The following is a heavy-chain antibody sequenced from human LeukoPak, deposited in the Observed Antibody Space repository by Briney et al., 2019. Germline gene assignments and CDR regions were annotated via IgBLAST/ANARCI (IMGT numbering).Heavy chain of an antibody. D-gene: IGHD2-15*01. V-gene: IGHV3-7*03. Sequence: GGSLRLSCAASGFSFSDYWMNWVRQAPGKGLEWVADINQGGSEKHYVDSLRGRFTISRDNAKNSLYLQMSSLRVVDTAVYYCARDGVAAGLYFDSWGQGTLVTVSS. CDR2: INQGGSEK. CDR1: GFSFSDYW. CDR3: ARDGVAAGLYFDS. J-gene: IGHJ4*02.